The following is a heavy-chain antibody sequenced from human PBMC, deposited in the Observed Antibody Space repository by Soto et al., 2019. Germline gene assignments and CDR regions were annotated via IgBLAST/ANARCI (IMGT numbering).Heavy chain of an antibody. Sequence: QVQLQESGPGLMKPSETLSLTCAVSGYSISSGYYWGWIRQPPGKGLEWIGSIYHSGSTYYNPSLKSRVTISVDTSKNQFSLKLSSVTAADTAVYYCARVRPDVDYWGQGTLVTVSS. CDR2: IYHSGST. D-gene: IGHD4-17*01. V-gene: IGHV4-38-2*01. J-gene: IGHJ4*02. CDR1: GYSISSGYY. CDR3: ARVRPDVDY.